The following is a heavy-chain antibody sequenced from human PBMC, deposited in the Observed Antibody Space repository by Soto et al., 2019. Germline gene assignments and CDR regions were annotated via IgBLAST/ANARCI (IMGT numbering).Heavy chain of an antibody. CDR2: IYYSGST. CDR1: GGSISSGDYY. D-gene: IGHD2-2*01. CDR3: ARDRVVPAAPYYRMDV. V-gene: IGHV4-30-4*01. J-gene: IGHJ6*02. Sequence: SETLSLTCTVSGGSISSGDYYWSWIRQPPGKGLEWIGYIYYSGSTYYNPSLKSRVTISVDTSKNQFSLKLSSVTAADTAVYYCARDRVVPAAPYYRMDVWGQGTTVTVSS.